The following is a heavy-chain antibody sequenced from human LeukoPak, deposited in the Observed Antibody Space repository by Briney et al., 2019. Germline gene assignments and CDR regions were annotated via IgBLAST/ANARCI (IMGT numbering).Heavy chain of an antibody. CDR2: IYPGDSDT. V-gene: IGHV5-51*01. D-gene: IGHD6-6*01. CDR3: ARSIAARPGRPYYFDY. Sequence: GESLKSSCKGSGYSFTSYWIGWVRQMPGKGLEWMGIIYPGDSDTRYSPSFQGQVTISADKSISAAYLQWSSLKASDTAMYYCARSIAARPGRPYYFDYWGQGTLVTVSS. CDR1: GYSFTSYW. J-gene: IGHJ4*02.